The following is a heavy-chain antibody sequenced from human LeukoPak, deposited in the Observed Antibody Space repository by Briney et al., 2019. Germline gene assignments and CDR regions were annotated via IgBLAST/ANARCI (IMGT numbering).Heavy chain of an antibody. Sequence: PGGSLRLSCAASGFTFSSYAMSWVRQAPGQGLEWVSGISGSGGSTYYADSVKGRFTISRDNSKNTLYLQMNSLRAEDTAVYYCARDLGDDYDSSGYDYWGQGTLVTVSS. CDR3: ARDLGDDYDSSGYDY. CDR1: GFTFSSYA. D-gene: IGHD3-22*01. CDR2: ISGSGGST. V-gene: IGHV3-23*01. J-gene: IGHJ4*02.